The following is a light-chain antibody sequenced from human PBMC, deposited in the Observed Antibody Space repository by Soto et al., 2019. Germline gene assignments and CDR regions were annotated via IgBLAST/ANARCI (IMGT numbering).Light chain of an antibody. CDR1: SSDVGGYNY. V-gene: IGLV2-14*01. CDR3: SSYTSSSTLGV. Sequence: QSALTQPASVSGSPGQSIPISCTGTSSDVGGYNYVSWYQQHPGKAPKLMIYDVSNRPSGVSNRFSGSKSGNTASLTISGLQAEDEAEYYCSSYTSSSTLGVFGGGTKLTV. CDR2: DVS. J-gene: IGLJ2*01.